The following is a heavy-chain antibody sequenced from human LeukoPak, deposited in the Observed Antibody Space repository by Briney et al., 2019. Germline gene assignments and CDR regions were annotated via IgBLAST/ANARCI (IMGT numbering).Heavy chain of an antibody. CDR2: ISYDGSNK. V-gene: IGHV3-30*03. CDR3: ARDSRDYGDYRFDY. D-gene: IGHD4-17*01. Sequence: GGSLRLSCAASGFTFSSYGMHWVRQAPGKGLEWVAVISYDGSNKYYADSVKGRFTISRDNSKNTLYLQMNSLRAEDTAVYYCARDSRDYGDYRFDYWGQGTLVTVSS. CDR1: GFTFSSYG. J-gene: IGHJ4*02.